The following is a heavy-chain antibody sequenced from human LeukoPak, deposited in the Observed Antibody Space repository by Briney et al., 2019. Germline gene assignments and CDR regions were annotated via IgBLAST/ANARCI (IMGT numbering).Heavy chain of an antibody. D-gene: IGHD6-13*01. CDR2: INPSGGST. CDR3: ARDLEGIAAPRSPKNAFDI. J-gene: IGHJ3*02. V-gene: IGHV1-46*01. CDR1: GYTFTSYY. Sequence: ASVKVSCKASGYTFTSYYMHWVRQAPGQGLEWMGIINPSGGSTSYAQKFQGRVTMTRDTSTSTVYMELSSLRSEDTAVYYCARDLEGIAAPRSPKNAFDIWGQGTMVTVSS.